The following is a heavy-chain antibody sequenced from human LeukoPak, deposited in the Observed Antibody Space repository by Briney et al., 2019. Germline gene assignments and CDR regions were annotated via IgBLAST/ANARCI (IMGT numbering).Heavy chain of an antibody. J-gene: IGHJ5*02. CDR2: INPNSGGT. Sequence: ASVKVSCKASGYTFTGYYMHWVRQAPGQGLEWMGWINPNSGGTNYAQKFQGRVTMTRDTSISTAYMGLSRLRSDDTAVYYCARESTREDWFDPWGQGTLVTVSS. CDR1: GYTFTGYY. CDR3: ARESTREDWFDP. D-gene: IGHD5-24*01. V-gene: IGHV1-2*02.